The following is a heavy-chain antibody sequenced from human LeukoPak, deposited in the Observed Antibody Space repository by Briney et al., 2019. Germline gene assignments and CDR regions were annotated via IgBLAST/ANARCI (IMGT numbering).Heavy chain of an antibody. CDR2: IYYSGSN. D-gene: IGHD5-12*01. CDR3: ARAPETVAIDY. V-gene: IGHV4-39*07. Sequence: SETLSLTCTVSGGSISSSTYYWGWIRQPPGKGLEWIGSIYYSGSNLYNPSLKSRVTISVDTSKNQFSLKLSSVTAADTAVYYCARAPETVAIDYWGQGNLVTVSS. CDR1: GGSISSSTYY. J-gene: IGHJ4*02.